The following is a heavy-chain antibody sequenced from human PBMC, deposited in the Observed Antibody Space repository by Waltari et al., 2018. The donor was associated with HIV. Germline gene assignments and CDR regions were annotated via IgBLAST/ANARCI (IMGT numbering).Heavy chain of an antibody. CDR3: ARIGTLQYYFDY. J-gene: IGHJ4*02. V-gene: IGHV4-30-4*08. CDR1: GGSINSDDYS. Sequence: QVQLQESGPGLVKPSQTLSLTCIVSGGSINSDDYSWNWIRQPPGKGLEWIGSIYYGGSTYYHPSLKSRITVSVDRSKNQFALKLTSVTAADTAVYYCARIGTLQYYFDYWGQGTLVTVSS. D-gene: IGHD1-1*01. CDR2: IYYGGST.